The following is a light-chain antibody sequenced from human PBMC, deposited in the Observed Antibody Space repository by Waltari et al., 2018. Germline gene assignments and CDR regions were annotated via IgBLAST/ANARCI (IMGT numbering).Light chain of an antibody. J-gene: IGKJ1*01. Sequence: DIVVTQSPLSLPVTPGEPASISCRSSQSFLHRYGNNYLDWYLQKPGQSPQLLIYLGSNRASGVPDRFSGSGAGTDVTLRISRGEAEDVGVYYCMQSLQTLWTFGQGTKVEI. CDR3: MQSLQTLWT. CDR2: LGS. V-gene: IGKV2-28*01. CDR1: QSFLHRYGNNY.